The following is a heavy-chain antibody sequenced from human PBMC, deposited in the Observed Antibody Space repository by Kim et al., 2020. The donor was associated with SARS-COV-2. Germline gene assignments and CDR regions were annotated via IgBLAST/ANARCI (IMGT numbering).Heavy chain of an antibody. D-gene: IGHD1-1*01. V-gene: IGHV4-59*01. J-gene: IGHJ3*02. CDR3: ARDWKEMAFDI. Sequence: TFTPTLKRRDTISVDTSKNQFSLKLSSVTAADTAVYYCARDWKEMAFDIWGQGTMVTVSS.